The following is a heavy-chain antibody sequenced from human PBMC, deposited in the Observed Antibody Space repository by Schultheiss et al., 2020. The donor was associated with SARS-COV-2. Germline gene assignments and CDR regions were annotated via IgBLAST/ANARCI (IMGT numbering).Heavy chain of an antibody. CDR3: ARHDEGIDY. Sequence: SETLSLICAVYGGSFSGDYWSWIRHPPGKGLEWIGEINHSGSTNYNPSLKSRVTISVDTSKNQFSLKLSSVTAADTAVYYCARHDEGIDYWGQGTLVTVSS. CDR1: GGSFSGDY. J-gene: IGHJ4*02. V-gene: IGHV4-34*01. CDR2: INHSGST.